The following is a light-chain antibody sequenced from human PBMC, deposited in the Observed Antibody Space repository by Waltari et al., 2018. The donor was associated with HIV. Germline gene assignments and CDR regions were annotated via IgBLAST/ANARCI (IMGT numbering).Light chain of an antibody. CDR2: DAS. Sequence: ETVLTQSPATLSLSPGERATLSCRASQSVSSFLAWYQQRPGQAPRLLIYDASNRATGIPPRFSGSGSGTDFTLTINSLEPEDFAVYYCHQRSNWPLTFGGGTKVEIK. J-gene: IGKJ4*01. CDR3: HQRSNWPLT. CDR1: QSVSSF. V-gene: IGKV3-11*01.